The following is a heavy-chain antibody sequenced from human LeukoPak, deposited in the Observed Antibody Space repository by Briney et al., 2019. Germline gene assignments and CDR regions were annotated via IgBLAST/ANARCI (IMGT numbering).Heavy chain of an antibody. D-gene: IGHD5-24*01. V-gene: IGHV3-53*01. CDR3: ARRGDGYNLYYFDY. J-gene: IGHJ4*02. CDR2: IYSGGST. CDR1: GFTVSSNY. Sequence: GGSPRLSCAASGFTVSSNYMSWVRQAPGKGLEWVSVIYSGGSTYYADSVKGRFTISRDNSKNTLYLQMNSLRAEDTAVYYCARRGDGYNLYYFDYWGQGTLVTVSS.